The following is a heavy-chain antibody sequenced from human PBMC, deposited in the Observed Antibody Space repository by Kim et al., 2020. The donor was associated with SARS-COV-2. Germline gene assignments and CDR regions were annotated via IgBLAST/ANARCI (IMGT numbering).Heavy chain of an antibody. Sequence: GGSLRLSCAASGFTFSSYAMHWVRQAPGKGLEWVAVISYDGSNKYYADSVKGRFTISRDNSKNTLYLQMNSLRAEDTAVYYCARDHAQWYDFPTRGEYYYGMDVWGQGTTVTVSS. CDR2: ISYDGSNK. CDR1: GFTFSSYA. CDR3: ARDHAQWYDFPTRGEYYYGMDV. J-gene: IGHJ6*02. D-gene: IGHD3-3*01. V-gene: IGHV3-30*04.